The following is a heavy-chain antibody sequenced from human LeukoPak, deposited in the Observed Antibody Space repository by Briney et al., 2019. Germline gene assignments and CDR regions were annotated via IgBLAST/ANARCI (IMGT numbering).Heavy chain of an antibody. V-gene: IGHV4-30-2*01. CDR1: GGSISSGGYS. Sequence: PSETLSLTCAVSGGSISSGGYSWSWIRQPPGKGLEWIGYIYHSGSTYYNPSLKSRVTISVDRSKNQFSLKLSSVTAADTAVYYCARDPSYSSSWPYGMDVWGQGTTVTVSS. D-gene: IGHD6-13*01. CDR2: IYHSGST. CDR3: ARDPSYSSSWPYGMDV. J-gene: IGHJ6*02.